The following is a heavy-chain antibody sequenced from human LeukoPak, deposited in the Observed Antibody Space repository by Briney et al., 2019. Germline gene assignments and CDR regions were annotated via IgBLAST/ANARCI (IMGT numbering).Heavy chain of an antibody. CDR3: AKSRDYDSSGYLA. CDR1: GFTFSSYA. Sequence: GGSLRLSCAASGFTFSSYAMSWVRQAPGKGLEWVSAISGSGGSTYYADSVKGRFTISRDNSKNTLYLQMSSLRAEDTAVYYCAKSRDYDSSGYLAWGQGTLVTVSS. J-gene: IGHJ5*02. D-gene: IGHD3-22*01. CDR2: ISGSGGST. V-gene: IGHV3-23*01.